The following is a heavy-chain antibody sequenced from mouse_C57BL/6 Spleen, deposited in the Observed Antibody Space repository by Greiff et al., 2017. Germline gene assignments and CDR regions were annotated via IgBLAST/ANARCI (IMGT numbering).Heavy chain of an antibody. D-gene: IGHD1-1*01. J-gene: IGHJ2*01. CDR2: ISSGGSYT. Sequence: DVKLVESGGDLVKPGGSLKLSCAASGFTFSSYGMSWVRQTPDKRLEWVATISSGGSYTYYPDSVKGRFTISRDNAKNTLYLQMSSLKSEDTAMYYCARLTTVVATYYFDYWGQGTTLTVSS. CDR3: ARLTTVVATYYFDY. V-gene: IGHV5-6*02. CDR1: GFTFSSYG.